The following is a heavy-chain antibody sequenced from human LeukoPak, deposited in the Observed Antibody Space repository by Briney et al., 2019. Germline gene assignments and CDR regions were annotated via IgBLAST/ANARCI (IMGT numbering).Heavy chain of an antibody. Sequence: GGSLRLSWAASGFTFSSYWMSWVRQAPGKGLEWVANIKQDGSEKYYVDSVKGRFTISRDNAKNSLYLQMNSLRAEDTAVYYCARDVSAMVIIHWGQGTLVTVSS. CDR1: GFTFSSYW. CDR2: IKQDGSEK. J-gene: IGHJ4*02. CDR3: ARDVSAMVIIH. V-gene: IGHV3-7*03. D-gene: IGHD5-18*01.